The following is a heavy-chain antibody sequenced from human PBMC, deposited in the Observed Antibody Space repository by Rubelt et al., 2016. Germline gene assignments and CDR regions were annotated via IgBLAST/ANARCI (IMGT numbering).Heavy chain of an antibody. D-gene: IGHD4-17*01. CDR2: IYSGGST. CDR3: ARDGDTYYFDY. Sequence: EVQLVESGGGLVQPGGSLRLSCAASGLTFRSYSMNWVRQAPGKGLEWVSVIYSGGSTYYADSVKGRFTISRDNSKNTLYLQMNSLRAEDTAVYYCARDGDTYYFDYWGQGTLVTVSS. J-gene: IGHJ4*02. CDR1: GLTFRSYS. V-gene: IGHV3-66*01.